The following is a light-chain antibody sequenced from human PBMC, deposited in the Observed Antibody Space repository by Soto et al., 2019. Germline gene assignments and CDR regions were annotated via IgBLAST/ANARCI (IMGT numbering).Light chain of an antibody. CDR1: SSNVGSYNL. V-gene: IGLV2-23*01. Sequence: QSALTQPASVSGSPGQSITISCTGTSSNVGSYNLVSWYQEHPGKAPKLMIYEGSKRPPGVSNRYSGSKSGNTASLTISGLQADDEADYYCCSYAGSSTVLFGGGTKLSVL. J-gene: IGLJ2*01. CDR3: CSYAGSSTVL. CDR2: EGS.